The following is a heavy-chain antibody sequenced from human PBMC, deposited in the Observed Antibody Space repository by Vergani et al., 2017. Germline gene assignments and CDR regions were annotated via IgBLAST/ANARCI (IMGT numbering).Heavy chain of an antibody. CDR3: ARDRDLYCRSTTSCHYWFDP. D-gene: IGHD2/OR15-2a*01. CDR1: GAAIKDFY. V-gene: IGHV4-59*01. Sequence: QVQLQESGPGLVKPSEILSLTCTVSGAAIKDFYWSWFRQPPGKGLEWIGYVYYTGSTTYNPSLKSRVTIAVDTSNNQFSLRMTSLTAADTAIYYCARDRDLYCRSTTSCHYWFDPWGQGSLVTVSS. J-gene: IGHJ5*02. CDR2: VYYTGST.